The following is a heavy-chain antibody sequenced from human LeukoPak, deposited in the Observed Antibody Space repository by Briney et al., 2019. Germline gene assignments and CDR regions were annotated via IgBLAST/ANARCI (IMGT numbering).Heavy chain of an antibody. J-gene: IGHJ4*02. CDR1: GYSFTSYW. CDR3: ARQGGNVAARNFDY. Sequence: GESQKISCKGSGYSFTSYWIGWVRQMPGKGLEWVGIIYPGDSDTRYSPSFQGQVTISADKSITTAYLQWSSLKASDTAMFYCARQGGNVAARNFDYWGQGTLVTVSS. D-gene: IGHD6-6*01. V-gene: IGHV5-51*01. CDR2: IYPGDSDT.